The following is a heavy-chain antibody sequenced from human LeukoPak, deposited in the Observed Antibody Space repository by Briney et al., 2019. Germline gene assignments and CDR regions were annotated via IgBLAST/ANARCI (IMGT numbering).Heavy chain of an antibody. CDR1: GFTFSSYS. D-gene: IGHD6-19*01. Sequence: GGSLRLSCAASGFTFSSYSMNWVRQAPGKGLEWVSSISSSSSYIYYADSVKGRFTISRDNAKNSLYPQMNSLRAEDTAVYYCARETVAGPVDYWGQGTLVTVSS. V-gene: IGHV3-21*01. J-gene: IGHJ4*02. CDR3: ARETVAGPVDY. CDR2: ISSSSSYI.